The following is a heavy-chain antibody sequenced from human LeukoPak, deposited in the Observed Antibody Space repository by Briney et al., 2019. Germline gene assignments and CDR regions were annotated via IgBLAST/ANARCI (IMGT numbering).Heavy chain of an antibody. V-gene: IGHV4-59*12. J-gene: IGHJ5*02. Sequence: SETLSLTCTVSGGSISSYYWSWIRQPPGKGLEWIGNIYYSGSTYYNPSLKSRVTISVDTSRNQFSLKLSSVTAADTAVYYRARDGTNWFDPWGQGTLVTVSS. CDR3: ARDGTNWFDP. CDR2: IYYSGST. D-gene: IGHD1-26*01. CDR1: GGSISSYY.